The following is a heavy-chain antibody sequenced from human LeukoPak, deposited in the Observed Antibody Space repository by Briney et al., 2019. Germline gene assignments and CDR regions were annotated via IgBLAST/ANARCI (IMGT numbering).Heavy chain of an antibody. CDR3: ARNPGRVYSYGYGDYYYYYMDV. Sequence: ASVKVSCKASGGTFSSYAISWVRQAPGQGLEWMGGIIPIFGTANYAQKFQGRVTITADKSTSTAYMELSSLRSEDTAVYYCARNPGRVYSYGYGDYYYYYMDVWGKGTTVTVSS. V-gene: IGHV1-69*06. CDR2: IIPIFGTA. CDR1: GGTFSSYA. D-gene: IGHD5-18*01. J-gene: IGHJ6*03.